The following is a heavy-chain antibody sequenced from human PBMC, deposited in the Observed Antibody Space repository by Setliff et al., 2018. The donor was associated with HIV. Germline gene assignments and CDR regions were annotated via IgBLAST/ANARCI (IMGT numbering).Heavy chain of an antibody. D-gene: IGHD6-13*01. J-gene: IGHJ4*02. CDR1: GYSISSGYY. V-gene: IGHV4-38-2*02. Sequence: PSETLSLTCTVSGYSISSGYYWGWIRQPPGKGLEWIGSICHSGSTYYNPSPKSRVTMSVDTSKNQFSLTLSSVTAADTAVYYCARVGSSSWSVDFDYWGQGTLVTVSS. CDR3: ARVGSSSWSVDFDY. CDR2: ICHSGST.